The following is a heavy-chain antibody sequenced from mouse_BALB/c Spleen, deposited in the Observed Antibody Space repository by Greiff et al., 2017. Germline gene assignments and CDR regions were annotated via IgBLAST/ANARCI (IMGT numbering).Heavy chain of an antibody. D-gene: IGHD1-2*01. J-gene: IGHJ2*01. Sequence: VKLQESGPGLVAPSQSLSITCTVSGFSLTSYGVHWVRQPPGKGLEWLGVIWAGGSTNYNSALMSRLSISKDNSKSQVFLKMNSLQTDDTAMYYCARGKVYYGCLDYWGQGTTLTVSS. V-gene: IGHV2-9*02. CDR1: GFSLTSYG. CDR2: IWAGGST. CDR3: ARGKVYYGCLDY.